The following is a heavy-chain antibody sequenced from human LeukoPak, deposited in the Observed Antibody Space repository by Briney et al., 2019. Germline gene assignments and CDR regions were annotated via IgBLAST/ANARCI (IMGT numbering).Heavy chain of an antibody. J-gene: IGHJ4*02. CDR3: VRDWVRVFDY. D-gene: IGHD3-16*01. V-gene: IGHV1-2*02. CDR1: GYTFTVCY. CDR2: INPNNGDT. Sequence: ASVKVSCKASGYTFTVCYLHWVRQAPGQGLEWMGWINPNNGDTDYAQKFQGRVTMTRDTSISTVYMELSGPRSDDTAVYYCVRDWVRVFDYWGQGTLVTVSS.